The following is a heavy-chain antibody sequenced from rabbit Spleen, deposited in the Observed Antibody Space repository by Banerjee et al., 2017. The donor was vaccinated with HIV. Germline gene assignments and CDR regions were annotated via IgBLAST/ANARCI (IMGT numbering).Heavy chain of an antibody. Sequence: QEQLEESGGDLVKPEGSLTLTCTASGFSFSSSYWISWVRQAPGKGLEWIGCIVTGSASTSYASWAKGRFTISKTSSTTVTLQMTSLTAADTATYFCARSYRHAYNGYDAFDPWGPGTLVTVS. CDR2: IVTGSAST. J-gene: IGHJ2*01. D-gene: IGHD6-1*01. CDR1: GFSFSSSYW. CDR3: ARSYRHAYNGYDAFDP. V-gene: IGHV1S45*01.